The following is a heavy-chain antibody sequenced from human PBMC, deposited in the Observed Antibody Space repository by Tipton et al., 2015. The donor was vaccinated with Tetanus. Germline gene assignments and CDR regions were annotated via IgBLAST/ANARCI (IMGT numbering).Heavy chain of an antibody. CDR1: GASIKNSPYF. CDR2: IYYSGST. CDR3: ARDHGGGRVARLNWFDP. J-gene: IGHJ5*02. D-gene: IGHD3-10*01. V-gene: IGHV4-30-4*01. Sequence: TLSLTCSVSGASIKNSPYFWNWIRHSPGKGLEWIGYIYYSGSTFYNPSLKSRVTMSVDTSKNQFSLNLTSVTAADTAVYYCARDHGGGRVARLNWFDPWGQGTLVTVSS.